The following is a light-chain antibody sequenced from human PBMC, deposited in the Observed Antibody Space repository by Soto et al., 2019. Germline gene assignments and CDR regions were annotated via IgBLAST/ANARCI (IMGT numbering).Light chain of an antibody. CDR1: QSISNL. Sequence: DIQMTQSPSTLSASVRDRVTITCRASQSISNLLAWYQQKPGKDPKLLIYDASSLEGGVSSRFSGSGSGTEFTLTISSLQPDDFATYYCQQYKSYSPWTFGQGTKVEIK. J-gene: IGKJ1*01. CDR2: DAS. V-gene: IGKV1-5*01. CDR3: QQYKSYSPWT.